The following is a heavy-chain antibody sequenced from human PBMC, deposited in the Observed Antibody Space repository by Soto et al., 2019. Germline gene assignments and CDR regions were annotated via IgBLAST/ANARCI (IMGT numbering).Heavy chain of an antibody. CDR1: GVSFSGYY. D-gene: IGHD6-19*01. Sequence: SETLCLTCAVYGVSFSGYYWSLIRPPPGKGLEWIGEINHSGSTNYNPSLKSRVTISVDTSKNQFSLKLSSVTAADTAVYYCARGLRQWLVSYCYYGMDVWGQGTTVTVSS. CDR3: ARGLRQWLVSYCYYGMDV. J-gene: IGHJ6*02. V-gene: IGHV4-34*01. CDR2: INHSGST.